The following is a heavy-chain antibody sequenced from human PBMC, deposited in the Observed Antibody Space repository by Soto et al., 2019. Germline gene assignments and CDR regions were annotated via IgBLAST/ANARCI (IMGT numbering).Heavy chain of an antibody. V-gene: IGHV1-2*02. D-gene: IGHD3-22*01. CDR3: ARGLYYYDSSGSMFDP. CDR1: GYTFTGYY. Sequence: ASVKVSCKASGYTFTGYYMHWVRQAPGQGLEWMGWINPNSGGTNYAQKFQGRVTMTRDTSISTAYMELSRLRSDDTAVYYCARGLYYYDSSGSMFDPWGQGTLVTVSS. CDR2: INPNSGGT. J-gene: IGHJ5*02.